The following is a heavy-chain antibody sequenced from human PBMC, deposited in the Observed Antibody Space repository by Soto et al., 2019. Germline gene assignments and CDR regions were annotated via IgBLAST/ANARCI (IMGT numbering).Heavy chain of an antibody. CDR3: TREAGY. CDR1: GGSVSSGGFY. J-gene: IGHJ4*02. V-gene: IGHV4-31*03. CDR2: MYNDGRT. D-gene: IGHD6-25*01. Sequence: QVRLQESGPRLVKPSQTLSLTCTVSGGSVSSGGFYWNWIRQHPGKGLEWIGYMYNDGRTEYNPSLKSRVSISVDTPKNQFSLKVMSVTVADTAVYYCTREAGYWGQGILVTVSS.